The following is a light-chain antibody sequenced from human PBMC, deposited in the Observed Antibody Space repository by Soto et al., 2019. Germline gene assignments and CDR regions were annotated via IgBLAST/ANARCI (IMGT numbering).Light chain of an antibody. CDR1: QSVRNSY. CDR2: GAS. CDR3: QQYGNSPQIT. Sequence: EIVLTQSPGTLSLSPGERATLSCRASQSVRNSYLAWYQQKPGQAPRLLMSGASSRSTGIPDRFSGNGSGTDFTLTNSRLEPEDFAVYYCQQYGNSPQITFGQGTRLEIK. J-gene: IGKJ5*01. V-gene: IGKV3-20*01.